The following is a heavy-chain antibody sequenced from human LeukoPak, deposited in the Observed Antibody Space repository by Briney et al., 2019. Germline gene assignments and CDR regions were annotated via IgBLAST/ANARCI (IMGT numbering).Heavy chain of an antibody. Sequence: GGSLRLSCAASGVTFSPYSMNCVRQAPGKGLQWLSYISSDSRTIYYAVSVKGRFTISRDNAKNSLYLQMKSLRDEDTAVYYCARYGSGTSYIANYFDYWGQGTLVTVSS. D-gene: IGHD3-10*01. V-gene: IGHV3-48*02. J-gene: IGHJ4*02. CDR3: ARYGSGTSYIANYFDY. CDR1: GVTFSPYS. CDR2: ISSDSRTI.